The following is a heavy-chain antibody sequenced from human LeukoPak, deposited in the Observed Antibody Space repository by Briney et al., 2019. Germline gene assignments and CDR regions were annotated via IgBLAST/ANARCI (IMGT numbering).Heavy chain of an antibody. Sequence: PSETLSLTCTVSGGSISSGSHYWSWIRQPAGKGLEWIGYIYYSGSTNYNPSLKSRVTISVDTSKNQFSLKLSSVTAADTAVYYCARYQPYNWKVSYFDYWGQGTLVTVSS. CDR3: ARYQPYNWKVSYFDY. CDR2: IYYSGST. D-gene: IGHD1-20*01. J-gene: IGHJ4*02. CDR1: GGSISSGSHY. V-gene: IGHV4-61*10.